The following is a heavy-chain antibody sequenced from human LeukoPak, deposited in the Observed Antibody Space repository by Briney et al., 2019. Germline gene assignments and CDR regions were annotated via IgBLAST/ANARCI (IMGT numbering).Heavy chain of an antibody. V-gene: IGHV4-4*02. CDR2: IYHGGST. CDR3: ARGSSGWYGGYYFDY. CDR1: GGSISSSNW. Sequence: PSGTLSLTCAVSGGSISSSNWWSWVRQPPGKGLEWIGEIYHGGSTNYNPSLKSRVTISVDKSKNQFSLKLSSVTAADTAVYYCARGSSGWYGGYYFDYWGQGTLVTVSS. D-gene: IGHD6-19*01. J-gene: IGHJ4*02.